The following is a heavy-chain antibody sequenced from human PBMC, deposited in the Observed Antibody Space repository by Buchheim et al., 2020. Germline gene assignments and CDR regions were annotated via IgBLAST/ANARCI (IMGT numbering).Heavy chain of an antibody. CDR2: IRNSASSI. CDR1: GFTFSDYY. D-gene: IGHD5/OR15-5a*01. Sequence: QVQLVESGGGLVKPGGSLRLSCAASGFTFSDYYMSWIRQAPGKGLEWVSNIRNSASSIYYADPVKGRFTISRDNAKNSLYLQTNSLRAEDTAVYYCAREVSLNYYFDSWGQGTL. V-gene: IGHV3-11*01. CDR3: AREVSLNYYFDS. J-gene: IGHJ4*02.